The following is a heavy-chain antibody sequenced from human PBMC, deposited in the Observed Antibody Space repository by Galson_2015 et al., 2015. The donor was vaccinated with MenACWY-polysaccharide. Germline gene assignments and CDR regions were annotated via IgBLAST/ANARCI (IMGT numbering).Heavy chain of an antibody. CDR3: AKSGGDGVTVFATVPTAPES. CDR2: ISGSGNSA. D-gene: IGHD5-24*01. Sequence: SLRLSCAASGFTFRTFPMNWVRQTPGKGLEWVAGISGSGNSACYADSVRGRFTISRDNSRNTLYLQMNSLRADDTALYYCAKSGGDGVTVFATVPTAPESWGQGTLVTVSS. J-gene: IGHJ4*02. CDR1: GFTFRTFP. V-gene: IGHV3-23*01.